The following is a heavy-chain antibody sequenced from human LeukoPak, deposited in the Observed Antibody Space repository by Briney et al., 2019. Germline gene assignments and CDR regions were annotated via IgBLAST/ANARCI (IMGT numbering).Heavy chain of an antibody. CDR3: ARQWAVAVFDP. J-gene: IGHJ5*02. Sequence: GESLKISCQGSGYSFSSYWIGWVRQMPGKGLEWMGIIYPGDSDTRYSPSFQGQVTISADKSISTAYLQWSSLKASDTAMYYCARQWAVAVFDPWGQGTLVTVSS. CDR1: GYSFSSYW. V-gene: IGHV5-51*01. D-gene: IGHD6-19*01. CDR2: IYPGDSDT.